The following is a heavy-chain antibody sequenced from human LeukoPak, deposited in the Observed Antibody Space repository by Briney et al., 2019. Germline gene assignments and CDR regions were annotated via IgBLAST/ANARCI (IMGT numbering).Heavy chain of an antibody. Sequence: ASVKVSCKASGYRFNSNFILWVRQAPGLGPEWMGLMHPGNGSPRYAEKFQGRVTTTRDTSINTAYMDLSRLRSDDTAVYYCAREGSYCVGGDCYSFDFWGQGTLITVSS. J-gene: IGHJ4*02. CDR1: GYRFNSNF. CDR3: AREGSYCVGGDCYSFDF. CDR2: MHPGNGSP. V-gene: IGHV1-2*02. D-gene: IGHD2-21*02.